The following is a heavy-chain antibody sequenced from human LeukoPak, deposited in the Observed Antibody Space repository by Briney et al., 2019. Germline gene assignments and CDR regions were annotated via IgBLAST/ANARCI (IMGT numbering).Heavy chain of an antibody. Sequence: ASVKVSCKASGYTFTSYGISWVRQAPGQGLEWMGWISAYNGNTNYAQKLQGRVTMTTDTSTSTAYMELRSLRSDDTAVYYCARDLGIAVAGPPRKYYYYMDVWGRGTTVTVSS. D-gene: IGHD6-19*01. CDR2: ISAYNGNT. V-gene: IGHV1-18*01. J-gene: IGHJ6*03. CDR1: GYTFTSYG. CDR3: ARDLGIAVAGPPRKYYYYMDV.